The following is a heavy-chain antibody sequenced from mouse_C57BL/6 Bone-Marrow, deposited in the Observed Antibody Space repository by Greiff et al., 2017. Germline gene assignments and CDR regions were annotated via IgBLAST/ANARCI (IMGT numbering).Heavy chain of an antibody. D-gene: IGHD2-1*01. CDR3: ARRGIYYGNLFAY. J-gene: IGHJ3*01. Sequence: VQLQQSGPELVKPGASVKIPCKASGYTFTDYNMDWVKQSHGKSLEWIGDINPNNGGTSYNQKFKGKATLTVDKSYSTAYMELRSLTSEDTAVYYCARRGIYYGNLFAYWGQGTLVTVSA. V-gene: IGHV1-18*01. CDR2: INPNNGGT. CDR1: GYTFTDYN.